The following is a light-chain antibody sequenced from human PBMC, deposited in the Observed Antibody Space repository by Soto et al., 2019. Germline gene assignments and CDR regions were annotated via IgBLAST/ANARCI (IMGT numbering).Light chain of an antibody. CDR2: GAS. V-gene: IGKV3-15*01. Sequence: EIVMTQSPATLSVSPGERATLSCRASQSVSSNLAGYQQKPGQAPRLLIYGASTSSTGIPARFSGSGSGTEFTLTISSLQSEECGVYYCQQYNNWPPYTVGQGTKLEIK. CDR1: QSVSSN. J-gene: IGKJ2*01. CDR3: QQYNNWPPYT.